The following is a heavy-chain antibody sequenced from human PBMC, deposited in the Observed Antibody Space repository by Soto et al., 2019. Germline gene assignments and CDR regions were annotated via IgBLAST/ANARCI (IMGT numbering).Heavy chain of an antibody. J-gene: IGHJ4*02. CDR1: GYTFTSTG. Sequence: ASVKVSCKASGYTFTSTGIRWVRQAPGQGPEWMGWISGFNDKTNYAQKFQGRVTMTADTSTTTAYMEMRSLTSDDTAVYYCARDLDGSCSYYSDYWGQGTLVTVSS. CDR2: ISGFNDKT. CDR3: ARDLDGSCSYYSDY. D-gene: IGHD3-10*01. V-gene: IGHV1-18*01.